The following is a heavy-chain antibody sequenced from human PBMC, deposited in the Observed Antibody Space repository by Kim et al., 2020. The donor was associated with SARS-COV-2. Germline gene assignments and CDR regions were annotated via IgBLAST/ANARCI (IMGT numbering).Heavy chain of an antibody. CDR2: IYYSGST. D-gene: IGHD3-3*01. CDR3: ARDSRWRGIDY. Sequence: SETLSLTCTVSGGSISSGGYYWSWIRQHPGKGLEWIGYIYYSGSTYYNPSLKSRVTISVDTSKNQFSLKLSSVTAADTAVYYCARDSRWRGIDYWGQGTLVTVSS. J-gene: IGHJ4*02. CDR1: GGSISSGGYY. V-gene: IGHV4-31*03.